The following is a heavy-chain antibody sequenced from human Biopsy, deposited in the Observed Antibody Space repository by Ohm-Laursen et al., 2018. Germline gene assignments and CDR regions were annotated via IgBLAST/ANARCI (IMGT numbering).Heavy chain of an antibody. J-gene: IGHJ5*02. D-gene: IGHD2-15*01. Sequence: SDTLSLTCTASGGSISSSTTYYWAWLRQPPGKGLEWIGSIYNTETTFYNPSLKSRVTIPVDTSTNQFSLKVSSVTAADTALYFCARHPTGFWFDPWGHGTLVTVSS. CDR2: IYNTETT. V-gene: IGHV4-39*01. CDR1: GGSISSSTTYY. CDR3: ARHPTGFWFDP.